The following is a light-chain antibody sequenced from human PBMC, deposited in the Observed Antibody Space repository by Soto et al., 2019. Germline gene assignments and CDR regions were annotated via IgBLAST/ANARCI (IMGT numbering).Light chain of an antibody. J-gene: IGKJ1*01. CDR1: QSISSY. CDR2: AAS. Sequence: IKMSLSASALSAYVGDRVTITCRASQSISSYLNWYQQKPGKAPKLLIYAASSLESGVPSRFSGSGSGTEFTLTISSLQPDDFATYYCQQYYLYPRPFGQVTIV. CDR3: QQYYLYPRP. V-gene: IGKV1-5*01.